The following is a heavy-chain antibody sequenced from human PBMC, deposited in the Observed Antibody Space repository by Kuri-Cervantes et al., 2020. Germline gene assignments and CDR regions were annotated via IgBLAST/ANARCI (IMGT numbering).Heavy chain of an antibody. CDR2: INHSGST. D-gene: IGHD6-13*01. V-gene: IGHV4-34*01. Sequence: SETLSLTCAVYGGSFSGYYWSWIRQPPGKGLEWIGEINHSGSTNYNPSLKSRVTISVDTSKNQFSLKLSSVTAADTAVYYCARGQQLDLYYHYMDVWGKGTTVTVSS. CDR1: GGSFSGYY. CDR3: ARGQQLDLYYHYMDV. J-gene: IGHJ6*03.